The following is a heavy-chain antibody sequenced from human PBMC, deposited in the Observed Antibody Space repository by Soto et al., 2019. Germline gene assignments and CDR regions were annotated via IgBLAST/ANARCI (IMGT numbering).Heavy chain of an antibody. J-gene: IGHJ6*02. V-gene: IGHV3-30*18. Sequence: QVQLVESGGGVVQPGGSLRLSCAASGFTFSTYGMHWVRQAPGKGLEWVALISDDGSKKYYIDSVKGRFIISRDNSKNTLYLQMNRLRSEDTAVYYCAKDNIVVGAADQYNNMDVWGHGTTVSASS. CDR3: AKDNIVVGAADQYNNMDV. D-gene: IGHD2-15*01. CDR1: GFTFSTYG. CDR2: ISDDGSKK.